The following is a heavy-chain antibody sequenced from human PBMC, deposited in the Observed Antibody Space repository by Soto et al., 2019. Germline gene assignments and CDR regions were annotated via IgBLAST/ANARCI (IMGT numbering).Heavy chain of an antibody. D-gene: IGHD3-9*01. V-gene: IGHV1-2*04. CDR2: INPNSGGT. J-gene: IGHJ5*02. CDR1: GYTFTGYY. CDR3: ARARRGLTGYSPYNWFDP. Sequence: ASVKVSCKASGYTFTGYYMHWVRQAPGQGLEWMGWINPNSGGTNYAQKFQGWVTMTRDTSISTADMELSRLRADDTAVYYCARARRGLTGYSPYNWFDPWGQGTLVTVSS.